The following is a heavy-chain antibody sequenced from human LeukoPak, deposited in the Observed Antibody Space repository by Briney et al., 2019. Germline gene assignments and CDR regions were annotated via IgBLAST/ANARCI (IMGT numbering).Heavy chain of an antibody. CDR3: ARDLRDLVATGLDF. CDR1: GFTFSSHW. CDR2: INSDGSDT. Sequence: TGGSLRPSCAASGFTFSSHWMHWVRHAPGKGLVWVSRINSDGSDTSYADSVKGRFTISRDDAKNTLYLQMNSLRPEDTAVYSCARDLRDLVATGLDFWGQGTLVTVSS. V-gene: IGHV3-74*01. J-gene: IGHJ4*02. D-gene: IGHD5-12*01.